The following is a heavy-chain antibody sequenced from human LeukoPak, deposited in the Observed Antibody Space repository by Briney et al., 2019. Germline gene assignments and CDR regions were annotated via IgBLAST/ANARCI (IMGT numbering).Heavy chain of an antibody. Sequence: SVKVSCKASGGTFSSYAISWVRQAPGQGLEWMGRIIPIFGTANYAQKFQGRVTITTDESTSTAYMELSSLRSEDTAVYYCARGVGATMPHYFDYWGQGTLVIVSS. V-gene: IGHV1-69*05. J-gene: IGHJ4*02. CDR1: GGTFSSYA. CDR2: IIPIFGTA. CDR3: ARGVGATMPHYFDY. D-gene: IGHD1-26*01.